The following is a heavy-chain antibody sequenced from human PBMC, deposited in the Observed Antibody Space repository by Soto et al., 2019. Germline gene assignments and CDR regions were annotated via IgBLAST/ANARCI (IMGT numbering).Heavy chain of an antibody. Sequence: PSGSLRLTCAASGFSFSSYAMSWVRKVQAKGLEWVSTLSSSGAGRTYYADSVEGRFTISRDNSKNTLYLQMNSLRAEDTAIYYCAKDRGALTMVRGVIIDYWGQGTLVTV. J-gene: IGHJ4*02. CDR1: GFSFSSYA. D-gene: IGHD3-10*01. CDR2: LSSSGAGRT. CDR3: AKDRGALTMVRGVIIDY. V-gene: IGHV3-23*01.